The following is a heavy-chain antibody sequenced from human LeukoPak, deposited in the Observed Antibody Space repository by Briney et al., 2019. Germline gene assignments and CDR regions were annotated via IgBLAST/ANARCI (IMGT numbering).Heavy chain of an antibody. CDR2: IKQDGSEK. J-gene: IGHJ4*02. CDR3: ARGKYSYGFYFDY. D-gene: IGHD5-18*01. Sequence: GGSLRLSCAASGFTFSSYAMSWVRQAPGKGLEWVANIKQDGSEKYYVDSVKGRFTISRDNAKNSLYLQMNSLRAEDTAVYYCARGKYSYGFYFDYWGQGTLVTVSS. V-gene: IGHV3-7*03. CDR1: GFTFSSYA.